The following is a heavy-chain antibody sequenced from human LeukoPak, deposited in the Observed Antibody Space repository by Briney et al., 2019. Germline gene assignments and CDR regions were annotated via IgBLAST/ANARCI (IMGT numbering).Heavy chain of an antibody. CDR2: IKSDGQIT. CDR1: GFTFNNYW. J-gene: IGHJ1*01. D-gene: IGHD3-3*01. Sequence: GGSLRLSCAASGFTFNNYWMHWVRQAPGKGLVRVSRIKSDGQITTYADSVKGRFTTSRDNAKNTFYLQMNSLRVEDAAVYYCLLIILGGSSQHWGQGTLVSVSS. V-gene: IGHV3-74*01. CDR3: LLIILGGSSQH.